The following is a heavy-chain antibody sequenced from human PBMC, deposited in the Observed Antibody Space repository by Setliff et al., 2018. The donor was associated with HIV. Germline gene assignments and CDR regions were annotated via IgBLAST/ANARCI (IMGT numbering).Heavy chain of an antibody. Sequence: PSETLSLTCTVSSGSFSSRHYWGWIRQSPGKGLEWIGSVSYSGTTYYNPSLRSRITISVDTPKNQFSLIVSSVTAADTATYYCARHQSGYNFSPFDNWGLGSLVTVSS. J-gene: IGHJ4*02. V-gene: IGHV4-39*01. CDR1: SGSFSSRHY. CDR2: VSYSGTT. CDR3: ARHQSGYNFSPFDN. D-gene: IGHD5-12*01.